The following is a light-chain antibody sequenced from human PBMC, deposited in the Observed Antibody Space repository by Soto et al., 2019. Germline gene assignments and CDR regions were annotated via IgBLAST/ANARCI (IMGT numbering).Light chain of an antibody. V-gene: IGLV2-18*02. J-gene: IGLJ1*01. CDR3: CSYTLSSTYV. CDR1: SSDVGSYNG. CDR2: EVS. Sequence: LTQPPSVSGSPGQSVTISCTGTSSDVGSYNGVSWYQQPPGTAPKLIIYEVSNRPSGVPDRFSGSKSGNTASLTISGLQAEDEADYYCCSYTLSSTYVFGTGTKVTVL.